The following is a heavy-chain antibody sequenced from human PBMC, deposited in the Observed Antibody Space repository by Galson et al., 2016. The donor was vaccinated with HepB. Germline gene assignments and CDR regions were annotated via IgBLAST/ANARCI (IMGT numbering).Heavy chain of an antibody. Sequence: SLRLSCAASGFTFSSYTMQWVRQAPGKGLEWVAVISYDGRNKYYADSVKGRFTISRDNSKNTLYLQMNSLRPEDTALYYCARARSSSTTYLDYWGRGTLVTVSS. CDR2: ISYDGRNK. V-gene: IGHV3-30*04. CDR3: ARARSSSTTYLDY. J-gene: IGHJ4*02. CDR1: GFTFSSYT. D-gene: IGHD2-2*01.